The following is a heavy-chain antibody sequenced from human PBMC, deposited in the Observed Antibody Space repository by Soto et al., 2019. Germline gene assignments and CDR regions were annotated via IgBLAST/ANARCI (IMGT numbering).Heavy chain of an antibody. CDR1: GGSISSSSYY. Sequence: SETLSLTCTVSGGSISSSSYYWGWIRQPPGKGLEWIGSIYYSGSTYYNPSLKSRVTISVDTSKNQFSLKLSSVTAADTAVYYCARLIGGLRWNYYYGMDVWGQGTTVTVSS. CDR2: IYYSGST. V-gene: IGHV4-39*01. CDR3: ARLIGGLRWNYYYGMDV. J-gene: IGHJ6*02. D-gene: IGHD4-17*01.